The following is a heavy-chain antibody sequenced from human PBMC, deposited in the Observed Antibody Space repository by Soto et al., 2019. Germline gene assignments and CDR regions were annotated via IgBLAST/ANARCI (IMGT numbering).Heavy chain of an antibody. D-gene: IGHD1-26*01. Sequence: QVQLVQSGPEVRKPGASVKVSCEASGYTFTTSGISWVRQVPGQGLEWMGWISTYNGDTNSAQNFQGRVLMTADTSPGTAYMELMSLKSDDTAVYYCARQGSWPYYYYGLDVWGQGTTVTVSS. CDR3: ARQGSWPYYYYGLDV. CDR2: ISTYNGDT. CDR1: GYTFTTSG. J-gene: IGHJ6*02. V-gene: IGHV1-18*01.